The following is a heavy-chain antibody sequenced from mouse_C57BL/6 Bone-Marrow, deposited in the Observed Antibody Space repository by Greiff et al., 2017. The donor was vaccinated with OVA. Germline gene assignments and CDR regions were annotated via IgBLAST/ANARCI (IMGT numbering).Heavy chain of an antibody. CDR1: GFSQSTSGMG. CDR3: ARSDLYSNYEGFYAMDY. J-gene: IGHJ4*01. CDR2: IYWDDDK. V-gene: IGHV8-12*01. D-gene: IGHD2-5*01. Sequence: QVTLKVSGPGILQSSQTLSLTCSFSGFSQSTSGMGVSWIRQPSGKGLEWLAHIYWDDDKRYNPSLKSRLTISKDTSRNQVFLKITSVDTADTATYYCARSDLYSNYEGFYAMDYWGQGTSVTVSS.